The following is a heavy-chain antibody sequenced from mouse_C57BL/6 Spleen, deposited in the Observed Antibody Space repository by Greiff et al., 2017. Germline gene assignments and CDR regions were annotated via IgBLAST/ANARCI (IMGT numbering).Heavy chain of an antibody. D-gene: IGHD1-1*01. CDR3: AGLPSDYYGSSYGGDY. J-gene: IGHJ2*01. CDR1: GYTFTSYW. Sequence: QVQLQQPGAELVKPGASVKLSCKASGYTFTSYWMHWVKQRPGQGLEWIGMIHPNSGSTNYNEKFKSKATLTVDKSSSTAYMQLSSLTSEDSAVYYCAGLPSDYYGSSYGGDYWGQGTTLTVSS. V-gene: IGHV1-64*01. CDR2: IHPNSGST.